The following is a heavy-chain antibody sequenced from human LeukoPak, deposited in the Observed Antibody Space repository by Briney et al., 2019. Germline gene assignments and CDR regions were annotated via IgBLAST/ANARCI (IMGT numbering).Heavy chain of an antibody. Sequence: SETLSLTCTVSGGSITIDHYYWSWIRQPPGKGLEWIGYIYYNGNAYYNPSLKSRAIILVDTSKNQFSLKLSSVTAAGMAVYYCAREPTGDGSFDIWGQGTVVTVSS. CDR1: GGSITIDHYY. CDR3: AREPTGDGSFDI. J-gene: IGHJ3*02. V-gene: IGHV4-30-4*01. CDR2: IYYNGNA. D-gene: IGHD7-27*01.